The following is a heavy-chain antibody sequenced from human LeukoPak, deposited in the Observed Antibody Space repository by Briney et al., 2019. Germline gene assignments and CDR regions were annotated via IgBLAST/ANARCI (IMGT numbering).Heavy chain of an antibody. Sequence: GGLRLSCAASGFTFSSYTMNWVRQAPGKGLEWVSYISSSSSTIYYADSVKGRFTISRDNAKNSLYLQMNSLRAEDTAVYYCARESYYDSSGYYYFDYWGQGTLVTVSS. D-gene: IGHD3-22*01. J-gene: IGHJ4*02. V-gene: IGHV3-48*04. CDR3: ARESYYDSSGYYYFDY. CDR1: GFTFSSYT. CDR2: ISSSSSTI.